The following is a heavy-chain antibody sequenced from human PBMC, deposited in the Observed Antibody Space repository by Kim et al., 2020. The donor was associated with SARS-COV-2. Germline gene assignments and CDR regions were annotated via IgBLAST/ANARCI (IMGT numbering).Heavy chain of an antibody. D-gene: IGHD6-19*01. J-gene: IGHJ6*02. V-gene: IGHV3-23*01. CDR1: GFTFSSYA. CDR2: ISGSAGAT. Sequence: GGSLRLSCVASGFTFSSYAMGWVRQAPGKGLEWVSAISGSAGATYYADSLKGRFTISRDTSKNTLFLQINSLSADDTAVYYCAKGVTVAGPYYYVMDVWGQGTTVTVSS. CDR3: AKGVTVAGPYYYVMDV.